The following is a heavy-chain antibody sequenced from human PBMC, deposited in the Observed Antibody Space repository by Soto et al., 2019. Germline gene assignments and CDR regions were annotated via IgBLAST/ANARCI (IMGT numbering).Heavy chain of an antibody. Sequence: SETLSLTCTVSGGSISSYYWSWIRQPAGKGLEWIGRIYTSGSTNYNPSLKSRVTMSVDTSKNQFSLKLSSVTAADTAVYYCARDGTKNWNAPWWFDPWGQGTLVTVS. CDR1: GGSISSYY. D-gene: IGHD1-1*01. CDR3: ARDGTKNWNAPWWFDP. V-gene: IGHV4-4*07. J-gene: IGHJ5*02. CDR2: IYTSGST.